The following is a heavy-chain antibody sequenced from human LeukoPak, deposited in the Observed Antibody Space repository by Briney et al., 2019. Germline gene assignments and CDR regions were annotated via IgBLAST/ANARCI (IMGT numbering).Heavy chain of an antibody. CDR1: GLTFSSHA. V-gene: IGHV3-64*02. CDR2: IVSNGGNT. Sequence: GESLKISCAASGLTFSSHAMHWVRQAPGKGLEYVSAIVSNGGNTYYADSVRGRFTISRDNSKDTVYLQMGSLRPEDTAVYYCARGGYYAASDIWGQGALVTVSS. D-gene: IGHD3-3*01. CDR3: ARGGYYAASDI. J-gene: IGHJ4*02.